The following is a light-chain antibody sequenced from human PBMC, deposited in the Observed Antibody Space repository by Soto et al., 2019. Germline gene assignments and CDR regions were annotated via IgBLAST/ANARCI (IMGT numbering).Light chain of an antibody. CDR1: SSDVGAYTS. CDR2: EVS. J-gene: IGLJ1*01. Sequence: QSVLTQPASVSGSPGQSITISCTGTSSDVGAYTSASWYQQHPGKAPKLMIYEVSNRPSGVSNRFSGSKSANTASLTISGLQAEDDAHYYCTSYTSDNRSYVFGTGTKVTVL. CDR3: TSYTSDNRSYV. V-gene: IGLV2-14*01.